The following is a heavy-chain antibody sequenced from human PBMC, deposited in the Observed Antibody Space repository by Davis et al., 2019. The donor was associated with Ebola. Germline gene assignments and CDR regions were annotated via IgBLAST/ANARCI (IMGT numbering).Heavy chain of an antibody. Sequence: SETLSLTCTVSGVSVRSTSYYWSWIRQPPGKGLEWIGEINHSGSTNYSPSLKSRVTISVDTSKNQFSLKLSSVTAADTAVYYCARWGGSYRYVFDNWGQGTLVTVSS. V-gene: IGHV4-39*07. J-gene: IGHJ4*02. CDR2: INHSGST. D-gene: IGHD1-26*01. CDR3: ARWGGSYRYVFDN. CDR1: GVSVRSTSYY.